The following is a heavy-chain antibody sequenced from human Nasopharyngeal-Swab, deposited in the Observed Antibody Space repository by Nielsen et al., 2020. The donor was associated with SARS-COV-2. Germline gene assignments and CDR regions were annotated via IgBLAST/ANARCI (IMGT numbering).Heavy chain of an antibody. D-gene: IGHD4-17*01. V-gene: IGHV3-30*03. CDR3: ARDAPAHYGAFY. J-gene: IGHJ4*02. Sequence: VRQAPGKGLEWVAFIAHDASNEYYGDSVKGRFSISRDSSKNTLYLQMDSLRGEDTAVYYCARDAPAHYGAFYWGRRTLVTVSS. CDR2: IAHDASNE.